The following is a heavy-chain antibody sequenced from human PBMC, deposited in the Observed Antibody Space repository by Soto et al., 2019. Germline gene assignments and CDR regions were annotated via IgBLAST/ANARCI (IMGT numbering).Heavy chain of an antibody. Sequence: EVQLVESGGGLVQPGGSLRLSCEASGFTLTNYWMSWVRQAPGKGLEWVANIKPDGGVKSYVDSVKGRFTISRDNAKKSVSLQMNSLRAEDTAVYYCARDVDRFCASTSCFGYFDLWGQGTLVTVSS. D-gene: IGHD2-2*01. CDR1: GFTLTNYW. J-gene: IGHJ4*02. CDR2: IKPDGGVK. V-gene: IGHV3-7*03. CDR3: ARDVDRFCASTSCFGYFDL.